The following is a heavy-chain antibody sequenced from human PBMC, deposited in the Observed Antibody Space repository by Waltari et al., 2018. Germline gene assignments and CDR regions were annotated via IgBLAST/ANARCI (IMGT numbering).Heavy chain of an antibody. D-gene: IGHD6-6*01. CDR3: ARAGRYSSSPSGMDV. J-gene: IGHJ6*02. CDR1: GGSISSGGYY. Sequence: QVQLQESGPGLVKPSQTLSLTCTVSGGSISSGGYYWSWLRQHPGKGLEWIGYIYYSGSTYYNPALKSRVTISVDTSKNQFSLKLSSVTAADTAVYYCARAGRYSSSPSGMDVWGQGTTVTVSS. V-gene: IGHV4-31*03. CDR2: IYYSGST.